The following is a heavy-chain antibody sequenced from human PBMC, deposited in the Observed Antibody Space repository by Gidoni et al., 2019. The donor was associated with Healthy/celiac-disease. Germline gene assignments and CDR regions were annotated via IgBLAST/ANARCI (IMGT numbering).Heavy chain of an antibody. CDR3: ARGGGRSLGYCSGGSCYSPQYYYYGMDV. Sequence: QVQLHQWGAGLLKPSETLSLTCAVYGGSFSGYYWSWIRQPPGKGLEWIGEINHSGSTNYNTSLKSRVTISVDTSKNQFSLKLSSVTAADTAVYYCARGGGRSLGYCSGGSCYSPQYYYYGMDVWGQGTTVTVSS. CDR2: INHSGST. V-gene: IGHV4-34*01. D-gene: IGHD2-15*01. CDR1: GGSFSGYY. J-gene: IGHJ6*02.